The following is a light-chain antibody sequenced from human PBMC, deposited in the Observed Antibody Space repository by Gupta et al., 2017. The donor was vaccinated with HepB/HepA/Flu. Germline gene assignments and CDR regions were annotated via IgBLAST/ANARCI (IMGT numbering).Light chain of an antibody. J-gene: IGLJ3*02. CDR3: NCRDSSGNHQV. CDR2: DKN. V-gene: IGLV3-19*01. CDR1: SLRSYY. Sequence: SSELTQDPAVSVALGQTVSITCQGDSLRSYYASWYQQKPAQTPVLVIYDKNNRPSGIPDRFSGASKGNTAALTITGALAEDEAYYYCNCRDSSGNHQVFGGGTKLTVL.